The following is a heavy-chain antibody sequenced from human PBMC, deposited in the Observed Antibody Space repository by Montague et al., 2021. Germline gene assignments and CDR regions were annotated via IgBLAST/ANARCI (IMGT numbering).Heavy chain of an antibody. CDR2: RLWSSHRL. CDR3: AKGDIAYYYYGMDV. D-gene: IGHD2-15*01. V-gene: IGHV3-9*01. J-gene: IGHJ6*02. CDR1: GFTFADYV. Sequence: SLRLSCAASGFTFADYVPQPVREARGTGVERDSGRLWSSHRLGSDAAVRVRLTISRDNAKNSLYLQMNSLRAEDTALYYCAKGDIAYYYYGMDVWGQGST.